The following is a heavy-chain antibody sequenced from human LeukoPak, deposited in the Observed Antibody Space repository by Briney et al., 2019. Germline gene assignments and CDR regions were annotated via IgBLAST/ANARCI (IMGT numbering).Heavy chain of an antibody. CDR2: IKQDGSEK. CDR1: GFTFSTYW. CDR3: ARAGRKSRGVDMVGKKETGYYYYRDV. V-gene: IGHV3-7*01. D-gene: IGHD5-24*01. J-gene: IGHJ6*03. Sequence: GGSLRLSCAASGFTFSTYWMSWVRQAPGKGLEWVANIKQDGSEKYYVDSVKGRFTISRDNAKNSLYLQMNSLRAEDTAVYYCARAGRKSRGVDMVGKKETGYYYYRDVWGKGTTVTVPS.